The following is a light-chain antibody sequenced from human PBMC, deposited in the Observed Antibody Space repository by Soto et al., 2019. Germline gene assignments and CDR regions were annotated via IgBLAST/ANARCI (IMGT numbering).Light chain of an antibody. J-gene: IGLJ1*01. V-gene: IGLV2-23*01. CDR3: CSYASSDTYV. CDR1: SSDVGSYNL. Sequence: QSALTQPASVSGSPGQSITISCTGTSSDVGSYNLVSWYQQHPGKAPKLIIYEANKRPSGISNRFSGSESGNTASLTISGLQPEDEADYYCCSYASSDTYVFGTGTKVTVL. CDR2: EAN.